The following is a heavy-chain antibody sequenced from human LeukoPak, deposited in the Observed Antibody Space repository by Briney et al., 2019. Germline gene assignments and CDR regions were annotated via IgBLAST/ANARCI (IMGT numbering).Heavy chain of an antibody. J-gene: IGHJ3*02. CDR1: GGAFRGYC. Sequence: PSETLSLTCAVYGGAFRGYCWSWIRQSPGKGLEWSGEINQSGGTNYNPSLKSRVTISVETSKKQISLELSSVTAADMAVYYCADTVSESSGYYHESFDMWGQGTMVTVSS. D-gene: IGHD3-22*01. CDR2: INQSGGT. CDR3: ADTVSESSGYYHESFDM. V-gene: IGHV4-34*01.